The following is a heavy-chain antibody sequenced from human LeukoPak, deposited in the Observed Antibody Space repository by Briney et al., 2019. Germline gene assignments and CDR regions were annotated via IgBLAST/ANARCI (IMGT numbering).Heavy chain of an antibody. D-gene: IGHD6-19*01. CDR1: GFTFGDYG. CDR3: TKGNSGWPIDY. CDR2: IRSKTYGGTT. J-gene: IGHJ4*02. V-gene: IGHV3-49*03. Sequence: PGGSLRLSCTASGFTFGDYGMSWFRQAPGKGLEWVSFIRSKTYGGTTEYAASVKGRFSISRDDSKSIAYLQMNSLKTEDTAVYYCTKGNSGWPIDYWGQGTLVTVSS.